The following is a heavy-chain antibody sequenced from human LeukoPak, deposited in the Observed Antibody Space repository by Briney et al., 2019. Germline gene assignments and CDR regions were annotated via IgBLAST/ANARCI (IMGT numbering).Heavy chain of an antibody. Sequence: GRSLRLSCAASGFSLSSYGMHWVRQAPGKGLEWVAVIWYDGITKFYADSVKGRFTVSRDNSKNTLYLQLNSLRAEDTAVYYCARNMANSPDYWGQGTLVTVSS. CDR2: IWYDGITK. J-gene: IGHJ4*02. V-gene: IGHV3-33*01. D-gene: IGHD2/OR15-2a*01. CDR3: ARNMANSPDY. CDR1: GFSLSSYG.